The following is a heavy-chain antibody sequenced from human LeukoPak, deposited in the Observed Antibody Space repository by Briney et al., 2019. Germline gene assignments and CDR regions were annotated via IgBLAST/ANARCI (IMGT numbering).Heavy chain of an antibody. CDR1: GASISSYY. CDR2: LYISGST. CDR3: ARDLSGSLYFDY. J-gene: IGHJ4*02. D-gene: IGHD3-10*01. V-gene: IGHV4-4*07. Sequence: SSETLSLTCTVSGASISSYYYNWIRQTAGRGLEWIGRLYISGSTDYNPSLKSRATISVDTSKNQFSLRLSSVTAADTAVYFCARDLSGSLYFDYWGQGVLVTVSS.